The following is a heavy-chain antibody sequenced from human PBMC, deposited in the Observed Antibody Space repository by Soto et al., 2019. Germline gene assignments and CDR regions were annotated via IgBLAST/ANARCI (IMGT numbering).Heavy chain of an antibody. CDR1: GGTFSSYA. V-gene: IGHV1-69*13. CDR3: AREGYGGNSGGGAFDT. J-gene: IGHJ3*02. Sequence: ASVKVSCKASGGTFSSYAISWVRQAPGQGLEWMGGIIPIFGTANYAQKFQGRVTITADESTSTAYMELSSLRSEDTAVYYCAREGYGGNSGGGAFDTWGQGTMVTVSS. CDR2: IIPIFGTA. D-gene: IGHD4-17*01.